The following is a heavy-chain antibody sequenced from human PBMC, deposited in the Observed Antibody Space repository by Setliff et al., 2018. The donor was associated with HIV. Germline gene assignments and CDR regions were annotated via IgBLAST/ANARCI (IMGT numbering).Heavy chain of an antibody. J-gene: IGHJ4*02. V-gene: IGHV4-59*01. D-gene: IGHD6-19*01. CDR2: IYYSGGT. CDR1: GGSISSYY. Sequence: NPSETLSLTCNVSGGSISSYYWNWIRQPPGKGLEWIGYIYYSGGTNYNPSLKSRVTISADKSRNQFSLKLSSVTAADTAVYYCARGSSGWTFDYWGQGTLVTVSS. CDR3: ARGSSGWTFDY.